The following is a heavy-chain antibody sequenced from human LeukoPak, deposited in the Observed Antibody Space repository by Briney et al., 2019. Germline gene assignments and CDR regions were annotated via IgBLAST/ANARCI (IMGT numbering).Heavy chain of an antibody. D-gene: IGHD1-26*01. J-gene: IGHJ6*02. CDR3: ATCGSSLKYYYGMDV. Sequence: GGSLRLSCAGSGFTFKNYGIHWVRQAPGKGLEWVAFIRFGGTKEYYGDSVKGRFTISRDNSKNTLYLQMDSLRAEDTAVYYCATCGSSLKYYYGMDVWGQGTTVTVSS. CDR2: IRFGGTKE. V-gene: IGHV3-30*02. CDR1: GFTFKNYG.